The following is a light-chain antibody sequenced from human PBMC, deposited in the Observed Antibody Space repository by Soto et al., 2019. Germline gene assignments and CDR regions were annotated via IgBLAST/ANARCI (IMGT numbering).Light chain of an antibody. Sequence: SVLTQPRSVSGSPGQSVTISRTGASTDVGGYNYVSWYQQHPGKAPKLMIYDVSQRPSGVPDRFSGSKSGNTASLTISGLQAEDEADYYCCSYAGSYSYVFGTGTKVTVL. CDR2: DVS. V-gene: IGLV2-11*01. CDR3: CSYAGSYSYV. CDR1: STDVGGYNY. J-gene: IGLJ1*01.